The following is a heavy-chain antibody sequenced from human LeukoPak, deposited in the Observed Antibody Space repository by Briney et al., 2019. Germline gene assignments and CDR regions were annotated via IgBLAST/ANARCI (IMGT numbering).Heavy chain of an antibody. CDR2: INSDGSGT. Sequence: GGSLRLSCAASGFTFSSYWVYWVRQAPGKGLVWVSRINSDGSGTSYADSVKGRFTISRDNAKNTMYLQMNSLRAEDTAVYYCARGYYGSGSPYWGQGTLVTVSS. V-gene: IGHV3-74*01. J-gene: IGHJ4*02. CDR3: ARGYYGSGSPY. D-gene: IGHD3-10*01. CDR1: GFTFSSYW.